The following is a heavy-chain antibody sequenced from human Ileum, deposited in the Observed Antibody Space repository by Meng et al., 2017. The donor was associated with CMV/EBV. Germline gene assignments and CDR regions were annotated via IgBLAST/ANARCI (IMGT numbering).Heavy chain of an antibody. J-gene: IGHJ6*02. CDR1: GLTCSSYA. V-gene: IGHV3-23*01. Sequence: GESLKISCAASGLTCSSYAMIWVRQAPGKGLGWVSAISNSGDSTYYADSVKGRFTISRDISKNTLYLQMNSLRDEDTAVYYCARDIASRSLYYYYGMDVWGQGTTVTVSS. D-gene: IGHD6-13*01. CDR3: ARDIASRSLYYYYGMDV. CDR2: ISNSGDST.